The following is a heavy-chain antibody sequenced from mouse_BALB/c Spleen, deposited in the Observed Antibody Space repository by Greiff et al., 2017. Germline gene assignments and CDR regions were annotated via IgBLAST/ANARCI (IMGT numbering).Heavy chain of an antibody. D-gene: IGHD3-3*01. CDR2: INPSSGYT. CDR1: GYTFTSYT. J-gene: IGHJ2*01. Sequence: AAELARPGASVKMSCKASGYTFTSYTMHWVKQRPGQGLEWIGYINPSSGYTEYNQKFKDKTTLTADKSSSTAYMQLSSLTSEDSAVYYCARERDLDYWGQGTTLTVSS. V-gene: IGHV1-4*02. CDR3: ARERDLDY.